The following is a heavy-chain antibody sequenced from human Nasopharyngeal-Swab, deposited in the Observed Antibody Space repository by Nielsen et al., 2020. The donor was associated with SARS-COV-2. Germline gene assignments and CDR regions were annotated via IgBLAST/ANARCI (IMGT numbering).Heavy chain of an antibody. CDR3: ARGHVPADFDY. V-gene: IGHV3-7*01. CDR2: IKKDGSEK. D-gene: IGHD2-2*01. Sequence: GGSLRLSCAASGFTLSNYLMSWVRQAPGKGLEWVANIKKDGSEKYYVDSVKGRFTISRDNAKNSLYLQMNSLRAEDTAVYYCARGHVPADFDYWGQGTLVTVSS. J-gene: IGHJ4*02. CDR1: GFTLSNYL.